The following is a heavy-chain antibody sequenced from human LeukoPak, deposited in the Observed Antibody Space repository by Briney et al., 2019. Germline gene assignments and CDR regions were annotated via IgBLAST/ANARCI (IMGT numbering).Heavy chain of an antibody. Sequence: SQTLSLTCTVSGGSLSSGGYYWSWIRQPPGKGLEWIGYIYHSGSTYYNPSLKSRVTISVDRSKNQFSLKLSSVTAADTAVYYCARDRIVVTGAFDIWGQGTMVTVSS. J-gene: IGHJ3*02. CDR1: GGSLSSGGYY. D-gene: IGHD2-2*01. V-gene: IGHV4-30-2*01. CDR2: IYHSGST. CDR3: ARDRIVVTGAFDI.